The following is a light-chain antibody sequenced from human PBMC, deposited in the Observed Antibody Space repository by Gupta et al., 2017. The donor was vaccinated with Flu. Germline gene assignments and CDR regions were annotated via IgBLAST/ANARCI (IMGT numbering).Light chain of an antibody. CDR3: QQSYSTPRT. CDR1: QGISSY. V-gene: IGKV1-39*01. J-gene: IGKJ1*01. CDR2: AAY. Sequence: SSLSASVGDRVTITCRASQGISSYLNWYQQKPGKAPKLLIYAAYSLQSGVPSRFSGSGSGTDFTLTISSLQPEDFATYYCQQSYSTPRTFGQGTKVEIK.